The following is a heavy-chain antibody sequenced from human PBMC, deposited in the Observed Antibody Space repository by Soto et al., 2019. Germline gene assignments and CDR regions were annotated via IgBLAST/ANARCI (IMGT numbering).Heavy chain of an antibody. CDR1: GGTFSSYA. V-gene: IGHV1-69*01. J-gene: IGHJ6*02. CDR3: ARVAVAVPYYYYGMDV. CDR2: IIPIFGTA. D-gene: IGHD6-19*01. Sequence: QVQLVQSGAEVKKPGSSVKVSCKASGGTFSSYAISWVRQAPGQGLEWMGGIIPIFGTANYAQKFQGRVTITADESTSTAYMELSSLRSDDTAVYYCARVAVAVPYYYYGMDVWGQGTTVTVSS.